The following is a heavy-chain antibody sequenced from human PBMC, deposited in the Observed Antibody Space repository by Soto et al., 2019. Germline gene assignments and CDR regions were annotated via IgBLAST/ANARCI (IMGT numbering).Heavy chain of an antibody. CDR1: GFTFSSYA. Sequence: GGSLRLSCAASGFTFSSYAMSWVRQAPGKGLEWVSAISGSGGSTYYADSVKGRFTISRDNSKNTLYLQMNSLRAEDTAVYYCAKDQEMYSGQNPYNWFDPWGQGTLVTVSS. CDR3: AKDQEMYSGQNPYNWFDP. V-gene: IGHV3-23*01. CDR2: ISGSGGST. J-gene: IGHJ5*02. D-gene: IGHD6-13*01.